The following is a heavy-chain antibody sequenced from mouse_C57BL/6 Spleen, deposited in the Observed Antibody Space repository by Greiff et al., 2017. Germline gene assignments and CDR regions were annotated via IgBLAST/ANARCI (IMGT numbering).Heavy chain of an antibody. CDR3: ARSGTGLYAMDY. J-gene: IGHJ4*01. CDR2: LYPGDGDT. V-gene: IGHV1-82*01. D-gene: IGHD4-1*01. Sequence: QVQLQQSGPELVKPGASVKISCKASGYAFSSSWMNWVKQRPGKGLEWIGRLYPGDGDTNYNGKFKGKATLTADKSSSTAYMQLSSLTSEDSAVYFCARSGTGLYAMDYWGQGTSVTVAS. CDR1: GYAFSSSW.